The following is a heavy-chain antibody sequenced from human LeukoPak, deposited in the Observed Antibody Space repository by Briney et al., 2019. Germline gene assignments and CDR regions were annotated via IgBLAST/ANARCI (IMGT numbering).Heavy chain of an antibody. V-gene: IGHV3-23*01. J-gene: IGHJ4*02. CDR2: ISGSGGST. D-gene: IGHD4-23*01. Sequence: PGGSLRLSCVDSGFIVSNSWMSWVRQAPGKGLEWVSAISGSGGSTYYADSVKGRFTISRDNSKNTLYLQMNSPRAEDTAVYYCADAEAGGNNYWGQGTLVTVSS. CDR3: ADAEAGGNNY. CDR1: GFIVSNSW.